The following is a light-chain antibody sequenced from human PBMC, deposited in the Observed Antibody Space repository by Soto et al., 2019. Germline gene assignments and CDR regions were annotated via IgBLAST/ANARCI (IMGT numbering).Light chain of an antibody. CDR2: KVS. CDR3: QQYNNYSWT. J-gene: IGKJ1*01. Sequence: DIQMTPSHSTLSASIGDRVNITFRASQSVISWLAWYQQTPGKAPKLLIYKVSSLESGVPSRFTGSGSGTEFSLTISSLQPEDFATYYCQQYNNYSWTFGQGTKVDIK. V-gene: IGKV1-5*03. CDR1: QSVISW.